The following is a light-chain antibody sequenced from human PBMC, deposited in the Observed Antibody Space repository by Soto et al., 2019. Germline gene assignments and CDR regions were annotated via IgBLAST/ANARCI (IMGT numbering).Light chain of an antibody. CDR1: QGIGDT. J-gene: IGKJ4*01. CDR2: DKS. Sequence: LTQSPAPLSVSPGEGFTLSFRASQGIGDTLAWYQHKTGQTPRLLIYDKSARATGVPARLSGSRSGPELNLTINRLQSEDFAIYYCQRYNNWPLTFGGGTKVDIK. V-gene: IGKV3-15*01. CDR3: QRYNNWPLT.